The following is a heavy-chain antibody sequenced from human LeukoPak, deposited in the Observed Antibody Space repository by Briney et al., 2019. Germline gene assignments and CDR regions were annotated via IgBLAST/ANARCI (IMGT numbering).Heavy chain of an antibody. CDR2: IYSGGST. Sequence: PGGSLRLSCAASGFTVSSNYMTWVRQAPGKGLEWVALIYSGGSTSYADSVKGRFTISRDVSKHTLYFKMTGLRAEDTAVYYCAREASGYSGSTRVEAFDIWGRGTMVTVSS. CDR1: GFTVSSNY. V-gene: IGHV3-53*01. J-gene: IGHJ3*02. CDR3: AREASGYSGSTRVEAFDI. D-gene: IGHD1-26*01.